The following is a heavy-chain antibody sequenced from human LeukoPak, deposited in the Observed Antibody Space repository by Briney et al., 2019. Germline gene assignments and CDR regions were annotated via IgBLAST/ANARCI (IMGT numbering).Heavy chain of an antibody. V-gene: IGHV4-4*07. J-gene: IGHJ6*03. CDR2: IYTSGST. Sequence: SETLSLTCTASSGSISSYSWSWIRQPAGKGLEWLGRIYTSGSTNYNPSLKSRVTISIDKSKNQFSLKLSSVTAADTAVYYCARDYYDSSGYYGRGGFYYMDVWGKGTTVTVSS. D-gene: IGHD3-22*01. CDR3: ARDYYDSSGYYGRGGFYYMDV. CDR1: SGSISSYS.